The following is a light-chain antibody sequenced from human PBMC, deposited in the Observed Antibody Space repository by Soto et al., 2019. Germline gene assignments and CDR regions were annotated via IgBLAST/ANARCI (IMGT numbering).Light chain of an antibody. Sequence: QSVLTQPPSVSGCPGQSVTISCTANSSDVGSYNRVSWYQQPPGTAPKLMIYEVTNRPSGVPDRFSGSKSGNTASLTISGLQAEDEADYYCALYTSSSTYVFGTGTKVTVL. J-gene: IGLJ1*01. V-gene: IGLV2-18*01. CDR1: SSDVGSYNR. CDR3: ALYTSSSTYV. CDR2: EVT.